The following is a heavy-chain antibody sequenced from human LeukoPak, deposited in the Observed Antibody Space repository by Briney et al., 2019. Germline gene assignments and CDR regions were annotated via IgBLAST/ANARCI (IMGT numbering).Heavy chain of an antibody. CDR1: GFTASGFAFSTYD. D-gene: IGHD3-3*01. J-gene: IGHJ6*03. Sequence: GGSLRLSCTASGFTASGFAFSTYDMNWVRQAPGKGLEWVSYISSSSTIYYADSVKGRFTISRDNSENTVYLQMSSLRVEDTAVYYCTRSGDFWSGYYFTENYYYYYMDVWGQGTLVTVSS. CDR3: TRSGDFWSGYYFTENYYYYYMDV. V-gene: IGHV3-48*01. CDR2: ISSSSTI.